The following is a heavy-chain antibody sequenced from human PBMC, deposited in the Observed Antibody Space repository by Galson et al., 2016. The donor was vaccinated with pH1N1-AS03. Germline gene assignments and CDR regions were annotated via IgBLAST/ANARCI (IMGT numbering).Heavy chain of an antibody. J-gene: IGHJ3*01. CDR1: GYTFTSYY. Sequence: SVKVSCKASGYTFTSYYIHWVRQAPGQGLEWMGMINPGDGGKTYAQRFEDRLTMTRDTSTTTVYLEVRSLYSGDSAVYFCLRERLQGARVFDLWGQGTMVIVSS. CDR2: INPGDGGK. V-gene: IGHV1-46*01. CDR3: LRERLQGARVFDL. D-gene: IGHD1-26*01.